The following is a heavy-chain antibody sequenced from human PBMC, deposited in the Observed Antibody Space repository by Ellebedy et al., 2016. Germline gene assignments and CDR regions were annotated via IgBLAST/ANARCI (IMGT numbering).Heavy chain of an antibody. CDR2: ISSSSTYI. CDR1: GFTFSSYA. D-gene: IGHD3-10*01. V-gene: IGHV3-21*01. CDR3: ARGGAGRGVENSWFDP. Sequence: GESLKISCAASGFTFSSYAMNWVRQAPGKGLEWVSSISSSSTYIYYSDSVKGRFTISRDNSKNSLSLQMNSLRADDTDVYYWARGGAGRGVENSWFDPWGQGTLVTVSS. J-gene: IGHJ5*02.